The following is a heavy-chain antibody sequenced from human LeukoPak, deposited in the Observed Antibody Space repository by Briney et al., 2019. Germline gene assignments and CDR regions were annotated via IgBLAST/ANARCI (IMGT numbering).Heavy chain of an antibody. V-gene: IGHV3-23*01. CDR2: ISSTSVST. Sequence: GGSLRLSCAASGFAFSTYAMSWVRQAPGKGLEWVSAISSTSVSTYYADSVKGRFTISRGNSNNTPFLQMNSLRAEDTAIYYCTKLPSAWWLGNYFDYWGQGTLVTVSS. CDR3: TKLPSAWWLGNYFDY. J-gene: IGHJ4*02. D-gene: IGHD2-8*02. CDR1: GFAFSTYA.